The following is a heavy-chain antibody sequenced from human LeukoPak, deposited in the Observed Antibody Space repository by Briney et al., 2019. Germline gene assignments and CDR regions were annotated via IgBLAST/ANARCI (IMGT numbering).Heavy chain of an antibody. CDR3: ARRGPYDSSWYSEDFDY. Sequence: GASVKVSCKASGYTFTSYGISWVRQAPGQGLELMGWISAYNGNTNYAQKLHGRVTMTTDTSTSTAYMELRSLRTDDTAVYYCARRGPYDSSWYSEDFDYWGQGTLVTVSS. J-gene: IGHJ4*02. D-gene: IGHD6-13*01. CDR2: ISAYNGNT. V-gene: IGHV1-18*01. CDR1: GYTFTSYG.